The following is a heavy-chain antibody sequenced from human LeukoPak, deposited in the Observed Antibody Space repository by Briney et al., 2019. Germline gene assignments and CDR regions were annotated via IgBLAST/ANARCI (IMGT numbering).Heavy chain of an antibody. CDR2: ISGSGGST. J-gene: IGHJ6*02. V-gene: IGHV3-23*01. D-gene: IGHD3-3*01. Sequence: GGSLRLSCAASGFTFSSYAMSWVRQAPGKGLEWVSAISGSGGSTDYADSVKGRFTISRDNSKNTLYLQMNSLRAEDTAVYYCAKSRRITIFGVVITDYYYYGMDVWGQGTTVTVSS. CDR1: GFTFSSYA. CDR3: AKSRRITIFGVVITDYYYYGMDV.